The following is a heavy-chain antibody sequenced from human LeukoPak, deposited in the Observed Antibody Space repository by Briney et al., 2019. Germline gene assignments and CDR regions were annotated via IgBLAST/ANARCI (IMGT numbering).Heavy chain of an antibody. CDR2: TYYRSKWYN. J-gene: IGHJ2*01. D-gene: IGHD6-6*01. Sequence: SQTLSLTCAISGDTVSSNSAAWNWIRQSPSRGLEWLGRTYYRSKWYNDYAVSVKSRITINPDTSKNQFSLQLYSVTPEDTAVYNCARVTSSSRLFDLWGRGTLVTVSS. CDR3: ARVTSSSRLFDL. V-gene: IGHV6-1*01. CDR1: GDTVSSNSAA.